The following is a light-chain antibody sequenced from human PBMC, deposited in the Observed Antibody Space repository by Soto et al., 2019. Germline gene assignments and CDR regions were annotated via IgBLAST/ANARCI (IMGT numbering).Light chain of an antibody. CDR3: QQFGSSLYT. CDR2: GPS. Sequence: FVLTQSPGTLSLSPGERATLSCRASESVSSSYFAWYQQKPGQAPRLLIYGPSTRATGIPDRFSGSGSGTDFTLTISRLEPDDFAVYYCQQFGSSLYTFGQGTKLEIK. V-gene: IGKV3-20*01. J-gene: IGKJ2*01. CDR1: ESVSSSY.